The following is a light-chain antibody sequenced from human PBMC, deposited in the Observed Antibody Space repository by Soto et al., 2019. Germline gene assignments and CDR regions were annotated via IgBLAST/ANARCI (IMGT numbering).Light chain of an antibody. Sequence: EIVLTQSPATLSLSPGERATLSCRASQSVSSYLAWYQQKPGQAPRLLIYDASNRATGIPARFSGSGSGTDFTLTISRLEPEDFAVYYCQQRSNWAGFTFGPGTKVDIK. CDR2: DAS. V-gene: IGKV3-11*01. J-gene: IGKJ3*01. CDR1: QSVSSY. CDR3: QQRSNWAGFT.